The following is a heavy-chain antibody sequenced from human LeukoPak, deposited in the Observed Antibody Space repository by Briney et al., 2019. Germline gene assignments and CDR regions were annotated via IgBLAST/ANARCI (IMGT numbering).Heavy chain of an antibody. V-gene: IGHV4-34*01. D-gene: IGHD2-2*01. CDR3: ARRQPYCSSTSCYFGIWFDP. CDR1: GGSFSGYY. Sequence: SETLSLTCAVYGGSFSGYYWSWIRQPPGKGLEWIGEIYHSGSTNYNPSLKSRVTISVDTSKNQFSLKLSSVTAADTAVYYCARRQPYCSSTSCYFGIWFDPWGQGTLVTVSS. CDR2: IYHSGST. J-gene: IGHJ5*02.